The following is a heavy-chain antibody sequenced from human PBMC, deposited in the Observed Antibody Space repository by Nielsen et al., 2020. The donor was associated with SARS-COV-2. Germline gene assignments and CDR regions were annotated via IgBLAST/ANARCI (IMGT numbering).Heavy chain of an antibody. CDR2: INAGNGNT. D-gene: IGHD6-13*01. J-gene: IGHJ6*03. V-gene: IGHV1-3*01. Sequence: WVRQAPGQRLEWMGWINAGNGNTKYSQKFQDRVTITRDTSASTAYMELSSLRSEDTAVYYCAREGGIAAAGIIYYYMDVWGKGTTVTVSS. CDR3: AREGGIAAAGIIYYYMDV.